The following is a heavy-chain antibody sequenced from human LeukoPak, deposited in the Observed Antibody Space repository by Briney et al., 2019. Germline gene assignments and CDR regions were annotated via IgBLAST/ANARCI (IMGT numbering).Heavy chain of an antibody. D-gene: IGHD6-19*01. CDR1: GFTFSNYA. CDR3: AKDHLPGIVVADRDY. Sequence: HPGGSLRLSCAASGFTFSNYALHWVRQAPGKGLEWVAVISYDGSNKFYADSVRGRFTISRDNSKNTLFLQINSLRAEDTAVYYCAKDHLPGIVVADRDYWGQGTLVTVSS. J-gene: IGHJ4*02. V-gene: IGHV3-30*04. CDR2: ISYDGSNK.